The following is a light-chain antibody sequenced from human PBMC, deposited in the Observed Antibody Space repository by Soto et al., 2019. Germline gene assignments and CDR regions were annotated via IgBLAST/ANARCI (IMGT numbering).Light chain of an antibody. Sequence: DIQMTQSPSSLSASVGDRVTITCRASQGISNSLAWYQQKPGTPPRLLVYAASILQSGVPFRFSGSGSGTDFTLTISSLQPEDVATYYCQKYNSAPLTFGPGTKVDVK. V-gene: IGKV1-27*01. CDR2: AAS. J-gene: IGKJ3*01. CDR3: QKYNSAPLT. CDR1: QGISNS.